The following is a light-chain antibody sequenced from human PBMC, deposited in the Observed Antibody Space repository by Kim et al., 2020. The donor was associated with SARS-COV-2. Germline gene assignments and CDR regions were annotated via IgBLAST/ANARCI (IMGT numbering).Light chain of an antibody. Sequence: GQSITISCSGTSGGIGNSNSVSWYQQHSGEAPRLIIYDVRDRPSGVSARFSGSKSANMASLTISGLRSEDEADYYCCSTSNTLDYVFGSGTKVTVL. CDR1: SGGIGNSNS. J-gene: IGLJ1*01. CDR2: DVR. CDR3: CSTSNTLDYV. V-gene: IGLV2-14*03.